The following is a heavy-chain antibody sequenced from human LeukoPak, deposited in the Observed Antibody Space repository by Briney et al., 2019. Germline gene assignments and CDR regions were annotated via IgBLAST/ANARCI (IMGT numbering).Heavy chain of an antibody. D-gene: IGHD3-3*01. Sequence: PGGSLTLFCAVSGFTVSSQYLAWVRQAPGKGLQWVSVLYAGGTTYYADSVKGRFTISRDNSQNTLYLQMYSLRAEDTAVYYCARDQAPITIFGVVNHYYYYYYMDVWGKGTTVTVSS. J-gene: IGHJ6*03. CDR2: LYAGGTT. CDR1: GFTVSSQY. V-gene: IGHV3-53*01. CDR3: ARDQAPITIFGVVNHYYYYYYMDV.